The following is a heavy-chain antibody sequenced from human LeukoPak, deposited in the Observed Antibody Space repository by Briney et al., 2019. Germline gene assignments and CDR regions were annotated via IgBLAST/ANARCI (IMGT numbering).Heavy chain of an antibody. D-gene: IGHD4-17*01. V-gene: IGHV1-8*01. Sequence: ASAKVSCKASGYTFTSYDINWVRQATGQGLEWMGWMNPNSGNTGYAQKFQGRVTMTRNTSISTAYMELSSLRSEDTAVYYCARYGSAVHDYGDYVAEDYWGQGTLVTVSS. CDR3: ARYGSAVHDYGDYVAEDY. J-gene: IGHJ4*02. CDR1: GYTFTSYD. CDR2: MNPNSGNT.